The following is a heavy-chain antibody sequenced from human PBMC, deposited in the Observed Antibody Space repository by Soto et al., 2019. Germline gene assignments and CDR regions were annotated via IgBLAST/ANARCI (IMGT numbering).Heavy chain of an antibody. Sequence: PGGSLRLSCAASGFTFSSYGMHWVRQAPGKGLEWVSYISNSRSTIYYADSVKGRFTISRDNAKNSLYLQMNSLRAEDTAVYYCARDSGYSYGPLDYWGQGTLVTVSS. CDR3: ARDSGYSYGPLDY. CDR1: GFTFSSYG. J-gene: IGHJ4*02. CDR2: ISNSRSTI. V-gene: IGHV3-48*01. D-gene: IGHD5-18*01.